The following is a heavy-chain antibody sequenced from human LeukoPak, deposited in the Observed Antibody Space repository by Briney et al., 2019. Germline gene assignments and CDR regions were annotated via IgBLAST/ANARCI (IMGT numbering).Heavy chain of an antibody. CDR3: ARIQRYYDSSGYFRFDY. J-gene: IGHJ4*02. V-gene: IGHV2-26*01. CDR1: GFSLSNARMG. Sequence: ESGPTLVNPTETLTLTCTVSGFSLSNARMGVSWIRQPPGMALEWLAHIFSNDEKSYSTSLKSRLTISKDTSKSQVVLTMTNMDPVDTATYYCARIQRYYDSSGYFRFDYWGQGTLVTVSS. D-gene: IGHD3-22*01. CDR2: IFSNDEK.